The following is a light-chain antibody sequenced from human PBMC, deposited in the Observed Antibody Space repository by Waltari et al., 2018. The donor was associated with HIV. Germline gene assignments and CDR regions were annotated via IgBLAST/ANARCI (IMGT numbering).Light chain of an antibody. V-gene: IGLV1-40*01. CDR1: GAGPE. J-gene: IGLJ1*01. CDR2: GNN. CDR3: QSFDSSLTGSV. Sequence: QSVLTQPPSVSGAPGQRVSISCTGSGAGPEVQWYQQIAGKAPTLLIFGNNKRPSGAPARVFGSKSGTSASLAITGLQPEDEAQDYCQSFDSSLTGSVFGSGTEVVVL.